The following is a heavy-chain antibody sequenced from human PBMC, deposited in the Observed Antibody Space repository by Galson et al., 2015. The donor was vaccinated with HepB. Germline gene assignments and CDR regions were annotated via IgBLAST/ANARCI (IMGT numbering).Heavy chain of an antibody. CDR3: AKGSGVSCYSSVGY. D-gene: IGHD2-15*01. V-gene: IGHV3-23*01. CDR1: GFTFSSYA. Sequence: SLRLSCAASGFTFSSYAMTWVRQAPGKGLEWVSSISGGGGTTYYADSVRGRFTISRDNSKNTLYLQMSSLRAEDTAVYYCAKGSGVSCYSSVGYWGQGTLVTVSS. CDR2: ISGGGGTT. J-gene: IGHJ4*02.